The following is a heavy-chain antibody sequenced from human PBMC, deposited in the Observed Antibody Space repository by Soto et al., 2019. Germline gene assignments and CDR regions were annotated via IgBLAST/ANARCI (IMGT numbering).Heavy chain of an antibody. CDR1: RGSFSGYF. CDR2: INHSGST. V-gene: IGHV4-34*01. J-gene: IGHJ4*02. CDR3: ARGEWLPRCDY. Sequence: QVQLQQWGAGLLKPSETLSLTCAVFRGSFSGYFWSWIRQPPGKGLEWIGEINHSGSTNYNPSLKGRVTISVDTSENQFSLKLTSVTAADTAVYYCARGEWLPRCDYWGQGTLVTVSS. D-gene: IGHD3-3*01.